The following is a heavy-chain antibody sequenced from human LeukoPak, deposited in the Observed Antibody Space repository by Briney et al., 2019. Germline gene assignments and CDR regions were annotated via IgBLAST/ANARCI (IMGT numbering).Heavy chain of an antibody. V-gene: IGHV3-21*01. CDR1: GFTFSNYA. CDR3: ARSGRWNLWGGELSLPPLHFDY. Sequence: PGGSLRLSCAASGFTFSNYAMNWVRQAPGKGLEWVSSISSSSSYIYYADSVKGRFTISRDNAKNSLYLQMNSLRAEDTAVYYCARSGRWNLWGGELSLPPLHFDYWGQGTLVTVSS. J-gene: IGHJ4*02. D-gene: IGHD3-16*02. CDR2: ISSSSSYI.